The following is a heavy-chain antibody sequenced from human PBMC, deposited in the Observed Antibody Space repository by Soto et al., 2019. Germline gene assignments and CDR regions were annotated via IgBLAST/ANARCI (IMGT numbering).Heavy chain of an antibody. J-gene: IGHJ6*02. Sequence: PGGSLRLSCAASGFTFSSYEMNWVRQAPGKGLEWVSYISSSGSTIYYADSVKGRFTISRDNAKNSLYLQMNSLRAEDTAVYYCARARGVTIFSYGMDVWGQGNTVTVSS. CDR1: GFTFSSYE. CDR3: ARARGVTIFSYGMDV. V-gene: IGHV3-48*03. D-gene: IGHD3-9*01. CDR2: ISSSGSTI.